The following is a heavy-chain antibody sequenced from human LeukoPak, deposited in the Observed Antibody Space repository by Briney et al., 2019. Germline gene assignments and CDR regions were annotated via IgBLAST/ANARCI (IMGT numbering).Heavy chain of an antibody. CDR3: ARDPYSSSWYVGYFQH. D-gene: IGHD6-13*01. CDR1: GGTFSSYA. V-gene: IGHV1-69*06. J-gene: IGHJ1*01. Sequence: SVKVSCKASGGTFSSYAISWVRQAPGQGLEWMGGIIPIFGTANYAQKFQGGVTITADKSTSTAYMELSSLRSEDTAVYYCARDPYSSSWYVGYFQHWGQGTLVTVSS. CDR2: IIPIFGTA.